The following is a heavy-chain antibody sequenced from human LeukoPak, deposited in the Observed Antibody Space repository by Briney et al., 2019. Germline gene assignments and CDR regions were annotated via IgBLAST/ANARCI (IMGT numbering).Heavy chain of an antibody. CDR1: GFTFSSYA. J-gene: IGHJ3*02. V-gene: IGHV3-30-3*01. Sequence: PGRSLRLSCAASGFTFSSYAMHWVRQAPGKGLEWVAVISYDGSNKYYADSVKGRFTISRDNSKNTLYLRMNSLRAEDTAVYYCARATVTKGAAFDIWGQGTMVTVSS. CDR2: ISYDGSNK. CDR3: ARATVTKGAAFDI. D-gene: IGHD4-17*01.